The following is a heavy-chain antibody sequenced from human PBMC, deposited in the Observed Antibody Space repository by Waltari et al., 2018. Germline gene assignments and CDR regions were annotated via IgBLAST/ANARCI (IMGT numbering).Heavy chain of an antibody. V-gene: IGHV1-69*13. D-gene: IGHD3-10*01. CDR2: IIPIVGTA. CDR1: GGTFSSYA. Sequence: QVQLVQSGAEVKKPGSSVKVSCKASGGTFSSYAIRWVRQSPGQGLEWMGGIIPIVGTANSAQKFQGRGTVTADESTSTAYMELSSLRAEDTAVYYCARDPQTDYGAKGRLGYFDLWGRGTLVIVSS. CDR3: ARDPQTDYGAKGRLGYFDL. J-gene: IGHJ2*01.